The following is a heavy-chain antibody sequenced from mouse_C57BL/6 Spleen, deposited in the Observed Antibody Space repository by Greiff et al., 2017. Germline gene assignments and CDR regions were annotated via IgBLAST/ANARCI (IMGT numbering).Heavy chain of an antibody. CDR1: GYSITSGYY. J-gene: IGHJ2*01. CDR3: ARGDFYYGSSYPFDY. Sequence: EVKLQESGPGLVKPSQSLSLTCSVTGYSITSGYYWNWIRQFPGNKLEWMGYISYDGSNNYNPSLKNRISIPRDTSKNQFFLKLNSVTTEDTATYYCARGDFYYGSSYPFDYWGQGTTLTVSS. D-gene: IGHD1-1*01. V-gene: IGHV3-6*01. CDR2: ISYDGSN.